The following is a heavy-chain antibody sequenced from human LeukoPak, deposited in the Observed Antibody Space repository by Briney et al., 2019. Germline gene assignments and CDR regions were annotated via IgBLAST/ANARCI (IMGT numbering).Heavy chain of an antibody. V-gene: IGHV3-23*01. J-gene: IGHJ4*02. CDR1: GLTFSTSG. Sequence: PGGSLRLSCTASGLTFSTSGFNWVRQAPGKGLEWVSSITSSGTGTFYADSVKGRFTISRDNSENTLYLQMNSLRAEDMAVYYCAKDRPNYYDSSGHYYRRNGDYWGQGTLVTVSS. CDR3: AKDRPNYYDSSGHYYRRNGDY. CDR2: ITSSGTGT. D-gene: IGHD3-22*01.